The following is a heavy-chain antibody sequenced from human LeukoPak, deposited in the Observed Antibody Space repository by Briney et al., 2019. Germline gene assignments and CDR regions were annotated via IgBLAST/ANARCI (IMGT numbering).Heavy chain of an antibody. V-gene: IGHV4-59*01. J-gene: IGHJ6*03. Sequence: SETLSLTCTVSGGSISSYYWSWIRQPPGKGLEWIGYIYYSGSTNYNPSLKSRVTISVDTSKNQFSLKLSSVTAADTAVYYCAREGLYSSSLEHHYYYMDVWGKGTTVTISS. D-gene: IGHD6-13*01. CDR1: GGSISSYY. CDR3: AREGLYSSSLEHHYYYMDV. CDR2: IYYSGST.